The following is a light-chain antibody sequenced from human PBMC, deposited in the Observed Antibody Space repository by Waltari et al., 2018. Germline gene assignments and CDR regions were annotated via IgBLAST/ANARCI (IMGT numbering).Light chain of an antibody. Sequence: QSVLTQPPSVSAAPGQKVTISCSGSHSNIGHNYVSWYQQLPGTAPKLLIYDNNKRPSGITDRFSGSKSGTSATLGITGLQSGDEADYYCGTWDSSLSAVFGGGTQLTVL. CDR1: HSNIGHNY. J-gene: IGLJ7*01. CDR3: GTWDSSLSAV. CDR2: DNN. V-gene: IGLV1-51*01.